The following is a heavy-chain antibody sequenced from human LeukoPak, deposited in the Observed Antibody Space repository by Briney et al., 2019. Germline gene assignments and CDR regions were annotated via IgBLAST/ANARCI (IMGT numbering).Heavy chain of an antibody. CDR1: GVSISSVSINSYY. CDR3: ASQDCINGVCYINHY. V-gene: IGHV4-39*01. J-gene: IGHJ4*02. CDR2: IYYTGST. Sequence: SQTLSLACTVSGVSISSVSINSYYWSWIRQPPGKGLEWIGSIYYTGSTSYNSSLKSRVTISADTSKNQFSLKLSSVTAADTAVYYCASQDCINGVCYINHYWGQGTLVTVSS. D-gene: IGHD2-8*01.